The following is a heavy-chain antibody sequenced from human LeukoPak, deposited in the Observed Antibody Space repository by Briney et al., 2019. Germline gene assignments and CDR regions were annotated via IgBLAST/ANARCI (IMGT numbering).Heavy chain of an antibody. V-gene: IGHV4-38-2*02. CDR2: IYHSGST. CDR3: ARVYSSGWLDY. Sequence: SETLSLTCTVSGYSISSGYYWGWIRQPPGKGLEWNGNIYHSGSTYYNPSLKSRVTISVDTSKNQFSLKLSSVTAADTAVYYCARVYSSGWLDYWGQGTLVTVSS. CDR1: GYSISSGYY. D-gene: IGHD6-19*01. J-gene: IGHJ4*02.